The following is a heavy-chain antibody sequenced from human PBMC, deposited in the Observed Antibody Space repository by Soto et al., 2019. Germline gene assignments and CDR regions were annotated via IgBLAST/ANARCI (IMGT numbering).Heavy chain of an antibody. D-gene: IGHD4-17*01. J-gene: IGHJ5*02. CDR1: GASLSDNY. V-gene: IGHV4-34*01. CDR2: INHSGNT. CDR3: AKDWSYAHPCNWFDP. Sequence: SETLSLTCAVYGASLSDNYCNWLRQPPGKGLEWIGEINHSGNTNYNPSLRSRVTISIDTSKNQLSLNLRSVSAEDTAVYYCAKDWSYAHPCNWFDPWGQGTLVTVSS.